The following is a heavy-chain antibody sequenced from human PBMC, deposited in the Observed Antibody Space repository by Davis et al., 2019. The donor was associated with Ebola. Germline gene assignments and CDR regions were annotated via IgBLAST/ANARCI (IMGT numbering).Heavy chain of an antibody. V-gene: IGHV4-34*01. CDR2: INHSGST. CDR1: GGSFSGYY. Sequence: PSETLSLTCAVYGGSFSGYYWSWIRQPPGKGLEWLGEINHSGSTKYNPSLKSRVTISVDTSKNQFSLKLSSVTAADTAMYYCARGRPSPEKDYDLLTGYYRFDYWGQGALVTVAS. CDR3: ARGRPSPEKDYDLLTGYYRFDY. D-gene: IGHD3-9*01. J-gene: IGHJ4*02.